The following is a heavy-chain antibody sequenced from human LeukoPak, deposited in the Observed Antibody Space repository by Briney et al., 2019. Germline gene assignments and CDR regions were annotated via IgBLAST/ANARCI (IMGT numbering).Heavy chain of an antibody. CDR2: INHSGST. CDR1: GGSFSGYY. V-gene: IGHV4-34*01. Sequence: SETLPLTCAVYGGSFSGYYWSWIRQPPGKGLEWIGEINHSGSTNYNPSLKSRVTISVDTSKNQFSLKLSSVTAAETAVYYCATQFPENWFDPWGQGTLVTVSS. J-gene: IGHJ5*02. CDR3: ATQFPENWFDP.